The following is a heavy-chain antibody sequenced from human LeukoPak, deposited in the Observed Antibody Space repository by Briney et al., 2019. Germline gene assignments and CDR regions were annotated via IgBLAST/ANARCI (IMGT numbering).Heavy chain of an antibody. CDR1: GFTVSSNY. CDR3: ARIHSCYDFWSGQNWFDP. J-gene: IGHJ5*02. D-gene: IGHD3-3*01. V-gene: IGHV3-66*01. Sequence: PGGSLRLSCAASGFTVSSNYMSWVRQAPGKGLEWVSVIYSGGSTYYADSVKGRFTISRDNSKNTLYLQMNSLRAEDTAVYYCARIHSCYDFWSGQNWFDPWGQGTLVTVSS. CDR2: IYSGGST.